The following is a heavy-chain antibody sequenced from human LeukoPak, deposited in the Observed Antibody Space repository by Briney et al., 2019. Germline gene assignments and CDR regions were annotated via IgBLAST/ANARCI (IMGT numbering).Heavy chain of an antibody. CDR2: IYSRCCP. J-gene: IGHJ4*02. V-gene: IGHV3-66*01. CDR3: ARGSSSGF. D-gene: IGHD6-19*01. Sequence: KGLDLVSVIYSRCCPYPPTSLKRRFTISRDNSKNPLYLQMNSLRAEDTAVYYCARGSSSGFWGQGTLVTVSS.